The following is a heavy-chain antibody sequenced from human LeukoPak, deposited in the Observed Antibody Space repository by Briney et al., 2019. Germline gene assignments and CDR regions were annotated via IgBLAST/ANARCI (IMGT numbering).Heavy chain of an antibody. Sequence: PGGSLRLSCAASGFTFSSYWMTWVRQGRGKGLEWVASIKPDGSLIYYVDSVKGRFTISRDNARNSLYLQMNSLRAEDTAVYYCAKWELYSGFYYIDYWGQGTLATVSS. J-gene: IGHJ4*02. V-gene: IGHV3-7*01. CDR3: AKWELYSGFYYIDY. D-gene: IGHD1-26*01. CDR2: IKPDGSLI. CDR1: GFTFSSYW.